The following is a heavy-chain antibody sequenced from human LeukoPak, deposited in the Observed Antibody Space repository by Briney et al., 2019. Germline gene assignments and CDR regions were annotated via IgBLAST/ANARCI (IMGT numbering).Heavy chain of an antibody. CDR3: ARGMTTVTTSICYFDY. Sequence: SQTLSLTCTVSGGYISSYYWSWIRQPPGKGLKKIGYIYYSGSTNYNPSLKSRVTISVDTSKNQFSLKLSSVTAADTAVYYCARGMTTVTTSICYFDYWGQGTLVTVSS. J-gene: IGHJ4*02. CDR1: GGYISSYY. V-gene: IGHV4-59*01. CDR2: IYYSGST. D-gene: IGHD4-17*01.